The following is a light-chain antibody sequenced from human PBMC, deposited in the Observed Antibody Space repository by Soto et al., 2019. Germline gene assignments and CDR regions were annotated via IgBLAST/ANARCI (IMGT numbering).Light chain of an antibody. CDR2: GAS. J-gene: IGKJ3*01. V-gene: IGKV1-5*01. CDR3: QQYDDNSPT. Sequence: DIQMTQSPSTLSASVGDRVTITCRASQSISTSLAWYQQKPGKAPKLLISGASSLESGVPSRFSGRGSGTEFNLTIASLQPDDLATYFCQQYDDNSPTFGPGTKVD. CDR1: QSISTS.